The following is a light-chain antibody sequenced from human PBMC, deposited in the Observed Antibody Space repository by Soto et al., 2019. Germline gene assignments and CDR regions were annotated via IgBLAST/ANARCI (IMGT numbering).Light chain of an antibody. V-gene: IGLV1-40*01. CDR3: QSYDSSLSGYV. CDR1: SSNIGAGYE. Sequence: QSVLTQPPSVSAAPGQRVTISCTGSSSNIGAGYEAHWYQQVPGTAPKLLIYEKNNRPSGVPDRFSGSKSGASASRPITGLQAEDEAEYYCQSYDSSLSGYVFGTGTKLTVL. J-gene: IGLJ1*01. CDR2: EKN.